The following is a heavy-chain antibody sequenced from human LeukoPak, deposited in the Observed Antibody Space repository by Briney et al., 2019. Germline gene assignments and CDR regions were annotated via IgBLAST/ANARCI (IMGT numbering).Heavy chain of an antibody. CDR2: IKQDGSKK. D-gene: IGHD5-24*01. Sequence: GGSLRLSCAASGFTFSDYYMTWIRQAPGKGLEWVANIKQDGSKKSYVDSVKGRFTISRDNAKNSLYLQMNSLRAEDTAIYYCTRVGYIDEGIDYWGQGTLVTVSS. CDR3: TRVGYIDEGIDY. J-gene: IGHJ4*02. CDR1: GFTFSDYY. V-gene: IGHV3-7*04.